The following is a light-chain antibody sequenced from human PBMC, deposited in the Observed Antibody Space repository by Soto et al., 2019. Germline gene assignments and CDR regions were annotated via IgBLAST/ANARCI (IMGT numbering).Light chain of an antibody. CDR3: QHYGSAPSYT. CDR2: GAS. CDR1: QTVRSNY. Sequence: EIVLTQSPGTLSLSPGERATLSCRASQTVRSNYIGWYQQKPGQAPRLLIYGASSRATGIPDRFSASGSGTDFTLSISRLEPEDFAVYYCQHYGSAPSYTFGQGTKLDIK. V-gene: IGKV3-20*01. J-gene: IGKJ2*01.